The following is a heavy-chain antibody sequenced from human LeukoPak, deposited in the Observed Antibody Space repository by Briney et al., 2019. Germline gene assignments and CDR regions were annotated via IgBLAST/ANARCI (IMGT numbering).Heavy chain of an antibody. V-gene: IGHV4-59*01. CDR1: GDSISSYY. CDR3: ARHSINLNDFDF. CDR2: VYDSGST. Sequence: SETLSLTCAVSGDSISSYYWTWIRQPPGKGLEWIGYVYDSGSTTYNPSLKSRVTISVDRSKNQFSLKLSSVTAADTAVYYCARHSINLNDFDFWGQGTLVTVSS. J-gene: IGHJ4*02. D-gene: IGHD3-3*02.